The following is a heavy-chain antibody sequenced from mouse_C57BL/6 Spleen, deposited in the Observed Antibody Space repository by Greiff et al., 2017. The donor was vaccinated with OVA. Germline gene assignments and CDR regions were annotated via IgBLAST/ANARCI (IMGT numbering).Heavy chain of an antibody. J-gene: IGHJ3*01. CDR3: ARRGESWFAY. CDR1: VYSITSGYY. CDR2: ISYDGSN. Sequence: EVQLQQSGPGLVKPSQSLSLTCSVTVYSITSGYYWNWIRQFPGNKLEWMGYISYDGSNNYNPSLKNRISITRDTSKNQFFLKLNSVTTEDTATYYCARRGESWFAYWGQGTLVTVSA. V-gene: IGHV3-6*01.